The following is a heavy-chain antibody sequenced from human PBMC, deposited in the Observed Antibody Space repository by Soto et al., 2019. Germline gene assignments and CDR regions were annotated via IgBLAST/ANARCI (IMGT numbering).Heavy chain of an antibody. V-gene: IGHV1-8*01. D-gene: IGHD3-3*01. Sequence: ASVKVSCKASGYTFTSYDINWVRQATGQGLEWMGWMNPNSGNTGYAQKFQGRVTMTRNTSISTAYMELSSLRSEDTAVYYCARGGGPSRTIFGVVIDGYAFDIWGQGTTVTVS. CDR2: MNPNSGNT. CDR3: ARGGGPSRTIFGVVIDGYAFDI. J-gene: IGHJ3*02. CDR1: GYTFTSYD.